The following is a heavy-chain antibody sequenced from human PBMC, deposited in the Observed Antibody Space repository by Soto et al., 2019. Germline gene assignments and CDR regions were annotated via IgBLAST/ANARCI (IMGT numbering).Heavy chain of an antibody. V-gene: IGHV3-30*18. Sequence: QVQLVESGGGVVQPGRSLRLSCAASGFTFSSYGMHWVRQAPGKGLEWVAVISYDGSNKYYADSVKGRFTISRDNSKNTLYLQMNSLRAEDTAVYYCAKDGEQWLVQGGYWFDPWGQGTLLTVSS. CDR3: AKDGEQWLVQGGYWFDP. J-gene: IGHJ5*02. CDR2: ISYDGSNK. D-gene: IGHD6-19*01. CDR1: GFTFSSYG.